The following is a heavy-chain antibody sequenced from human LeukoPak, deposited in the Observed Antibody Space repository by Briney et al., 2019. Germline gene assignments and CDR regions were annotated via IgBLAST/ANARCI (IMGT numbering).Heavy chain of an antibody. CDR3: ARANYGDS. V-gene: IGHV3-30-3*01. CDR2: MSYDGSNK. CDR1: GFTFSSYA. J-gene: IGHJ4*02. Sequence: GRSLRLSCAASGFTFSSYAMYWVRQAPGKGLEWVALMSYDGSNKYYADSVKGRFTISRDNSKNTLYLQMNSLRAEDTAVYYCARANYGDSWGQGTLVTVSS.